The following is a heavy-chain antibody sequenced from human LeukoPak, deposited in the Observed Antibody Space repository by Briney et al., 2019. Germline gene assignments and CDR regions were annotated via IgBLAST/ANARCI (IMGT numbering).Heavy chain of an antibody. CDR3: ARVYCSSTSCYTVPHFDY. J-gene: IGHJ4*02. CDR1: GGTFSSYA. Sequence: SVKVSCKASGGTFSSYAISWVRQAPGQGLEWKGGIIPIFGTANYAQKFQGRVTITTDESTSTAYMELSSLRSEDTAVYYCARVYCSSTSCYTVPHFDYWGQGTLVTVSS. D-gene: IGHD2-2*02. CDR2: IIPIFGTA. V-gene: IGHV1-69*05.